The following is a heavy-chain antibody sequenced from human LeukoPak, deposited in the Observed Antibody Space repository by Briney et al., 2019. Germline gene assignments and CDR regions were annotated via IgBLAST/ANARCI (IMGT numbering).Heavy chain of an antibody. Sequence: ASVKVSCKASGYTFTGYNMQWLRQAPGQGLEWMGWINPNSGGTNYAQKFQGRVTITRDTSISTAYVELSRLRSDDTAVYYCARDGHFDNWGQGTLVTVSS. CDR3: ARDGHFDN. V-gene: IGHV1-2*02. CDR1: GYTFTGYN. CDR2: INPNSGGT. J-gene: IGHJ4*02.